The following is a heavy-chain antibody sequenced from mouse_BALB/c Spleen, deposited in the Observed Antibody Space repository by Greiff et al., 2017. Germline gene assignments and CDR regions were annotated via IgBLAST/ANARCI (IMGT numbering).Heavy chain of an antibody. J-gene: IGHJ3*01. V-gene: IGHV3-6*02. CDR1: GYSITSGYY. CDR2: ISYDGSN. D-gene: IGHD2-3*01. Sequence: EVQLQESGPGLVKPSQSLSLTCSVTGYSITSGYYWNWIRQFPGNKLEWMGYISYDGSNNYNPSLKNRISITRDTSKNQFFLKLNSVTTEDTATYYCARAYDGYLFAYWGQGTLVTVSA. CDR3: ARAYDGYLFAY.